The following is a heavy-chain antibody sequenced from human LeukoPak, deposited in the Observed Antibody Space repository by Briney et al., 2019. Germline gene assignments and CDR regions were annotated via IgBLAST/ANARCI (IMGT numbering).Heavy chain of an antibody. V-gene: IGHV1-2*02. D-gene: IGHD3-22*01. CDR2: INPNSGGT. CDR1: GYTFTGYY. J-gene: IGHJ3*02. CDR3: ARDPEQNYYDSSGYYNAFDI. Sequence: ASVKVSCKASGYTFTGYYMHWVRQAPGQGLEWMGWINPNSGGTNYAQKFQGRVTMTRDTSISTAYMELSRLRSDDTAVYYCARDPEQNYYDSSGYYNAFDIWGQGTMATVSS.